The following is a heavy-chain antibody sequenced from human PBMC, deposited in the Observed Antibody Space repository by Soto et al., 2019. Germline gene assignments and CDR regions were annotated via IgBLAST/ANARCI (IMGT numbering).Heavy chain of an antibody. J-gene: IGHJ4*02. CDR3: ASGVVELSGGQRLSFDY. V-gene: IGHV1-69*01. D-gene: IGHD6-25*01. CDR1: GGTFSSYA. Sequence: QVQLVQSGAEVKKPGSSVKVSCKASGGTFSSYAISWVRQAPGQGLEWMGGIIPIFGTANYAQKFQGRVTITADESTSTAYMELSSLRSEDTAVYYCASGVVELSGGQRLSFDYWGQGTLVTVSS. CDR2: IIPIFGTA.